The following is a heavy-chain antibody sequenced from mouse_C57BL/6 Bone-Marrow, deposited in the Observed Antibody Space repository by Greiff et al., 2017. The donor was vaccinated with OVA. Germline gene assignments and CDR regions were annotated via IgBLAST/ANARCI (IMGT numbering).Heavy chain of an antibody. CDR3: TGFSYGVYYFDD. V-gene: IGHV6-3*01. J-gene: IGHJ2*01. CDR2: IRLKSDNYAT. CDR1: GFTFSNYW. D-gene: IGHD1-1*01. Sequence: EVQVVESGGGLVQPGGSMKLSCVASGFTFSNYWMNWVRQSPEKGLEWVAQIRLKSDNYATHYAESVKEWLTISRDDSKRRFNLQRNNLSAEDTGIYYVTGFSYGVYYFDDWGQGTTLTVSS.